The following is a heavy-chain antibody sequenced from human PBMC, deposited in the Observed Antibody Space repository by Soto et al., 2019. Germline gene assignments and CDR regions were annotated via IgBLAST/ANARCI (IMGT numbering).Heavy chain of an antibody. Sequence: PGGSLRLSCAASGFAFSDYYMSWIRQAPGKGLEWVSYISSSGSTIYYADSVKGRFTISRDNAKNSLYLQMNSLRAEDTAVYCCASFHDDAFDIWGQGTMVTVSS. CDR2: ISSSGSTI. V-gene: IGHV3-11*01. CDR3: ASFHDDAFDI. J-gene: IGHJ3*02. CDR1: GFAFSDYY.